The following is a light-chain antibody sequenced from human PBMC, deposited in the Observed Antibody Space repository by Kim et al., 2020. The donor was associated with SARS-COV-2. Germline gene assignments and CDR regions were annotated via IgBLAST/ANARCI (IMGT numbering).Light chain of an antibody. Sequence: SPGERATLSCSASHSVAGKLAWYQQKPGQAPRLLIYGASVRATGIPARFSGSGSGTEFTLTISSLQSEDFAVYYFQEYNSWPALSFGGGTKVDIK. CDR3: QEYNSWPALS. J-gene: IGKJ4*01. V-gene: IGKV3D-15*01. CDR2: GAS. CDR1: HSVAGK.